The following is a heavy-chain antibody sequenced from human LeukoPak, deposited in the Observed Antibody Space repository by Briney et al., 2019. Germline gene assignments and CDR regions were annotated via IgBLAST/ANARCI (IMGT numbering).Heavy chain of an antibody. CDR2: IYPDDSDT. CDR3: ARQIFSSGWAFDI. J-gene: IGHJ3*02. CDR1: GYSFTSYW. V-gene: IGHV5-51*01. D-gene: IGHD6-19*01. Sequence: GESLKISCKGSGYSFTSYWIGWVRQMPGKGLEWMGIIYPDDSDTRYSPSFQGQVTISADKSISTAYLQWSSLKALDTAMYYCARQIFSSGWAFDIWGQGTMVTVSS.